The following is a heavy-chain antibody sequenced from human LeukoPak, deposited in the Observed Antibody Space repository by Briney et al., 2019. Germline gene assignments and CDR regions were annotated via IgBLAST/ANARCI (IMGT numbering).Heavy chain of an antibody. V-gene: IGHV3-23*01. J-gene: IGHJ3*02. CDR2: IGDNGAGT. Sequence: PGGSLRLSCAASGFTFSNYAMTWVRQAPGKGLEWVSVIGDNGAGTYYVDSVKGRFTVSRDNSKKTLYLQMNSLRAEDTAVYYCARHLGPDIWGQGTKVTVSS. CDR3: ARHLGPDI. CDR1: GFTFSNYA.